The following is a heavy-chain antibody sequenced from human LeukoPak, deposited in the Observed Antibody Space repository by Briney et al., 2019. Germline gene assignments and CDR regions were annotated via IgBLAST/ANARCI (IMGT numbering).Heavy chain of an antibody. J-gene: IGHJ5*02. V-gene: IGHV1-18*04. CDR2: ISAYNGNT. D-gene: IGHD3-16*01. Sequence: SVKVSCKASGYTFSIYNMHWVRQAPGQVLEWMGWISAYNGNTNYAQKLQGRVTMTTDTSTSTAYMELRSLRSDDTAVYYCARGGGALKRFDPWGQGTLVTVSS. CDR3: ARGGGALKRFDP. CDR1: GYTFSIYN.